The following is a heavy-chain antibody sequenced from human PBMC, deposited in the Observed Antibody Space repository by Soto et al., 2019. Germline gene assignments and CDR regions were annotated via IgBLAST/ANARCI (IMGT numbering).Heavy chain of an antibody. Sequence: PSETLSLTCTVSCGSISSSSYYWGWIRQPPGKGLEWIGSIYYNGDTYYNPSLKSRVTISVDTSKKQFSLKMSSVTAADTAVYYCARHYYGSGSYWNFDYWGQGTLVTVSS. CDR2: IYYNGDT. CDR1: CGSISSSSYY. J-gene: IGHJ4*02. D-gene: IGHD3-10*01. CDR3: ARHYYGSGSYWNFDY. V-gene: IGHV4-39*01.